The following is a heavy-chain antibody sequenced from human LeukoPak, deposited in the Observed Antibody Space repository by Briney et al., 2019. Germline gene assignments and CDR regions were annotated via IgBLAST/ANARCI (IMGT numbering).Heavy chain of an antibody. V-gene: IGHV3-33*06. Sequence: GALRPSCSAAGFTLNSHGMDWGRQASGKGLEWVAVIWYDGSNKYYADSVKGRFTISRDNSKNTLYLQMNSLRAEDTAVYYCAKGPHYGSEFDYWGQGTLVTVSS. D-gene: IGHD3-10*01. CDR3: AKGPHYGSEFDY. J-gene: IGHJ4*02. CDR1: GFTLNSHG. CDR2: IWYDGSNK.